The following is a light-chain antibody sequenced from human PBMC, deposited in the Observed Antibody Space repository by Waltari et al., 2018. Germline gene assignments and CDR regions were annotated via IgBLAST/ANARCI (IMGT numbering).Light chain of an antibody. CDR3: QQYVSLPAM. Sequence: CRASQSISRPLAWYQQKPGQAPRLLIYDASTRATGIPDRFSGSGSGTDFSLTISRLEPEDSAVYYCQQYVSLPAMFGQGTKVEIK. CDR1: QSISRP. J-gene: IGKJ1*01. CDR2: DAS. V-gene: IGKV3-20*01.